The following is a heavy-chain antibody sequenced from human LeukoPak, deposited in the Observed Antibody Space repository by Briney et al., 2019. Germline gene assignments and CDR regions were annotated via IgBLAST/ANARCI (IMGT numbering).Heavy chain of an antibody. CDR3: VGGSNYKNWFGP. V-gene: IGHV3-74*01. CDR2: INSDGSST. J-gene: IGHJ5*02. Sequence: PGGSLRLSCAASGFTFSSYWMHWVRQAPGKGLVWVSRINSDGSSTSYADSVKGRFTISRDNAKNTLYLQMNSLRAEDTAVYYCVGGSNYKNWFGPWGQGTLVTVSS. CDR1: GFTFSSYW. D-gene: IGHD4-11*01.